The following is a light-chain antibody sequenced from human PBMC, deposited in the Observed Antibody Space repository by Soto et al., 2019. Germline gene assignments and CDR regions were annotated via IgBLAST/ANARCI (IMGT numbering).Light chain of an antibody. J-gene: IGKJ1*01. CDR2: DAS. CDR3: QQYNTYSPERT. V-gene: IGKV1-5*01. CDR1: QSISSW. Sequence: DIQMTQSPSTLSASVGDRVTITCRASQSISSWLAWYQQKPGKAPKLLIYDASSLEGGVPSRFSGSGSGTEFTLTISSLQPDDFATYYCQQYNTYSPERTFGQGTKVDIK.